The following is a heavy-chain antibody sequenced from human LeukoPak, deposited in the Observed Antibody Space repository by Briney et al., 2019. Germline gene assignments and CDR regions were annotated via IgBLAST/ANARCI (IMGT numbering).Heavy chain of an antibody. Sequence: GASVKVSCKTSGYIFTTYGVGWVRQAPGQGLEWMGWIDSNSGNTNYAHKFQGRVALTTDAPTNTAYMELWSLRSDDTAMYFCTRATHPAITGPQSDSWGQGTLVTVSS. CDR2: IDSNSGNT. CDR1: GYIFTTYG. CDR3: TRATHPAITGPQSDS. V-gene: IGHV1-18*01. D-gene: IGHD2-8*02. J-gene: IGHJ4*02.